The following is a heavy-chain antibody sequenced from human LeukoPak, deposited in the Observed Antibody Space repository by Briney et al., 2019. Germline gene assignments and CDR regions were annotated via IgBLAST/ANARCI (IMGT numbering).Heavy chain of an antibody. CDR1: GFTFSRYA. V-gene: IGHV3-23*01. J-gene: IGHJ4*02. Sequence: GGSLRLSCAASGFTFSRYAMSWVRQAPGKGREWVSGISGSGGSTYYTDSVKGGFSISRDNSKNTLYLEMNSVRAEDTAVYYCAKGRGQWLAAINYWGQGTLVTVSS. CDR2: ISGSGGST. CDR3: AKGRGQWLAAINY. D-gene: IGHD6-19*01.